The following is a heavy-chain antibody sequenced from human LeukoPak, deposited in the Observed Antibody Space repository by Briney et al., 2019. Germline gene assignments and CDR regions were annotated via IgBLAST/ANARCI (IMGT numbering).Heavy chain of an antibody. J-gene: IGHJ3*02. Sequence: TGGSLRLSCAASGFTFSTYWMHWVRQAPGKGLVGVSRINSDGSSTRYADSVKGRFTISRDNAKNTLYLQMNSLRAEDTAVYYCARDLRTTGAFDIWGQGTMVTVSS. D-gene: IGHD4-17*01. CDR1: GFTFSTYW. V-gene: IGHV3-74*01. CDR3: ARDLRTTGAFDI. CDR2: INSDGSST.